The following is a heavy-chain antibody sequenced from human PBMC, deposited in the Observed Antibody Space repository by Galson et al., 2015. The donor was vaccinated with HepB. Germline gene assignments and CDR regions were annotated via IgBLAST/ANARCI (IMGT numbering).Heavy chain of an antibody. CDR3: TTDKTAWGYCSSTSCYFWFDP. CDR2: IKSKTDGGTT. CDR1: GFTFSNAW. V-gene: IGHV3-15*01. Sequence: SLRLSCAASGFTFSNAWMSWVRQAPGKGLEWVGRIKSKTDGGTTDYAAPVKGRFTISRDDSKNTLYLQMNSLKTEDTAVYYCTTDKTAWGYCSSTSCYFWFDPWGQGTLVTVSS. J-gene: IGHJ5*02. D-gene: IGHD2-2*01.